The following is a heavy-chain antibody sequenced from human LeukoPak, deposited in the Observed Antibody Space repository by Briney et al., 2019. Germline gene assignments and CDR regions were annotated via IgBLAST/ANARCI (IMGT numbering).Heavy chain of an antibody. D-gene: IGHD2-2*01. CDR2: MNPNSGDT. Sequence: ASVKVSCKASGYTFTNYGISWVRQATGQGLEWMGWMNPNSGDTDYAQKFRGRVTMTRNTSISTAYMELSSLRSDDTAVYYCARVTRRGSMFDPWGQGTLVTVSS. J-gene: IGHJ5*02. CDR1: GYTFTNYG. V-gene: IGHV1-8*02. CDR3: ARVTRRGSMFDP.